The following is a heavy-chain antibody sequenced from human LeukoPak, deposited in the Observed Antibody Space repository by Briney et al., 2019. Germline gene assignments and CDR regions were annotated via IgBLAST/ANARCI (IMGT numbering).Heavy chain of an antibody. CDR3: AREVLRIAARPSDY. J-gene: IGHJ4*02. V-gene: IGHV4-39*02. Sequence: PSETLSLTCTVSGGSISSSSYYWGWIRQPPGKGLEWIGSIYYSGSTYYNPSLKSRVTISVDTSKNQFSLKLSSVTAADTAVYYCAREVLRIAARPSDYWGQGTLVTVSS. CDR2: IYYSGST. CDR1: GGSISSSSYY. D-gene: IGHD6-6*01.